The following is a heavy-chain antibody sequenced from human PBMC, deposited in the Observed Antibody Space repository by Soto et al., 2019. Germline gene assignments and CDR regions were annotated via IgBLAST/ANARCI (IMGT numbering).Heavy chain of an antibody. CDR3: AMLYCSAASCYSVGAFDI. CDR1: GFTFSTYG. J-gene: IGHJ3*02. V-gene: IGHV3-33*01. D-gene: IGHD2-15*01. CDR2: IRVDGSDK. Sequence: QVQLVESGGGVVQPGRSLRLSCAASGFTFSTYGMHWVRQAPGQGLEWVALIRVDGSDKYYTESVKGRFTISRDNSRRTVYMKINTLSAEVTIVYYCAMLYCSAASCYSVGAFDIRRPGTIVPV.